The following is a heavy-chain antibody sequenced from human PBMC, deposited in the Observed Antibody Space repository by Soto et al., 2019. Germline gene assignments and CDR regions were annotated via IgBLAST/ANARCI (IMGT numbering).Heavy chain of an antibody. CDR1: GGTVRSYA. Sequence: SVKVSCKASGGTVRSYAIGWVRQAQGQGLEWMGGIIPIFGTANYAQKFQGRVTITADETTSTAYMELSSLRSEDTAVYYCARESVDGSGIQNRKKTHVLEETYYYYGMDVWGQGTTVTVSS. CDR2: IIPIFGTA. D-gene: IGHD3-10*01. J-gene: IGHJ6*02. V-gene: IGHV1-69*13. CDR3: ARESVDGSGIQNRKKTHVLEETYYYYGMDV.